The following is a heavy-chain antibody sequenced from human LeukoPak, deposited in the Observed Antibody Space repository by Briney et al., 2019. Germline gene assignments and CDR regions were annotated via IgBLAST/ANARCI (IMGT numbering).Heavy chain of an antibody. V-gene: IGHV3-23*01. Sequence: GGSLRLSCAASGFTFSSYAMSWVRQAPGKGLEWVSAISGSGGSTYYADSVKGRFTISRDNSKNTLYPQMNSLRAEDTAVYYCAKDLLRYFDSLDYWGQGTLVTVSS. CDR3: AKDLLRYFDSLDY. J-gene: IGHJ4*02. CDR2: ISGSGGST. CDR1: GFTFSSYA. D-gene: IGHD3-9*01.